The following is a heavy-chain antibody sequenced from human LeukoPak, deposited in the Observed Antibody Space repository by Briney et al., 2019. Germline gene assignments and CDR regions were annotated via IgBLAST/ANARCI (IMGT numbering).Heavy chain of an antibody. CDR3: ASHYDFWSGYYTRWFDP. CDR1: GFTFSSYS. CDR2: ISSSSSYI. J-gene: IGHJ5*02. Sequence: GFLRLSCAASGFTFSSYSMNWVRQAPGKGLEWVSSISSSSSYIYYADSVKGRFTISRDNAKNSLYLQMNSLRAEDTAVYYCASHYDFWSGYYTRWFDPWGQGTLVTVSS. D-gene: IGHD3-3*01. V-gene: IGHV3-21*01.